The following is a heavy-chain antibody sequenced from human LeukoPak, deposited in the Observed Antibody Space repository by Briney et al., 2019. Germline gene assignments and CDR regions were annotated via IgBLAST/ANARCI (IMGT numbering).Heavy chain of an antibody. D-gene: IGHD6-13*01. CDR3: ARTHEDSSRGPYFDY. V-gene: IGHV4-38-2*02. J-gene: IGHJ4*02. CDR2: IYYSGST. Sequence: SSETLSLTCTVSGYSISSGYYWGWVRQPPGKGLEWIGSIYYSGSTYYNPSLKSRVTISVDTSKNQFSLKLSSVTAADTAVYYCARTHEDSSRGPYFDYWGQGTLVTVSS. CDR1: GYSISSGYY.